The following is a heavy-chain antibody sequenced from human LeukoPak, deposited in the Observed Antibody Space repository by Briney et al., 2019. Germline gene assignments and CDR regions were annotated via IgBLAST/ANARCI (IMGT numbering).Heavy chain of an antibody. CDR2: IYYSGST. CDR3: ARGVPRVRGPRRIDY. Sequence: SETLSLTCTVSGDSISSSNYYWGWIRQPPGKGLEWIGSIYYSGSTYYNPSLKSRVTISVDTSKNQFSLKLSSVTAADTAVYYCARGVPRVRGPRRIDYWGQGTLVSVSS. D-gene: IGHD3-10*01. CDR1: GDSISSSNYY. J-gene: IGHJ4*02. V-gene: IGHV4-39*07.